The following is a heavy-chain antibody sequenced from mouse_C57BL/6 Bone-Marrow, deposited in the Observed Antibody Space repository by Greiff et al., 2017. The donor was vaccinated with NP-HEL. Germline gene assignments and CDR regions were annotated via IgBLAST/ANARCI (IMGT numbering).Heavy chain of an antibody. CDR1: GFTFSNYW. CDR3: TGRSTTVVATRYFDV. V-gene: IGHV6-3*01. Sequence: EVKLVESGGGLVQPGGSMKLSCVASGFTFSNYWMNWVRQSPEKGLEWVAQIRLKSDNYATHYAESVKGRFTISRDDSKSSVYLQMNNLRAEDTGIYYCTGRSTTVVATRYFDVWGTGTTVTVSS. D-gene: IGHD1-1*01. CDR2: IRLKSDNYAT. J-gene: IGHJ1*03.